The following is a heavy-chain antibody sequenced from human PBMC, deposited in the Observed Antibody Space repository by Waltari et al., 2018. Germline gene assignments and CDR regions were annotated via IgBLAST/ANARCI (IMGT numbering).Heavy chain of an antibody. D-gene: IGHD1-1*01. J-gene: IGHJ3*02. CDR1: GFTLSSYW. V-gene: IGHV3-7*01. Sequence: EVQLVESGGGLVQPGGSLRLSCAASGFTLSSYWMRWVRQAPGKGLEWVANIKQDGSEKYYVDSVKGRFTISRDNAKNSLYLQMNSLRAEDTAVYYCARRRYTDAFDIWGQGTMVTVSS. CDR3: ARRRYTDAFDI. CDR2: IKQDGSEK.